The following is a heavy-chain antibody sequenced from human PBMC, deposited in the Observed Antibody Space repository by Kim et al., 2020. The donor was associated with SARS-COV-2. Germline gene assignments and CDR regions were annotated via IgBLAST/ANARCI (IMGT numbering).Heavy chain of an antibody. Sequence: GGSLRLSCAASGINGSRNVMHWVRQAPGKGLEWVALISYEGSTQKYTDSVKGRFTVSRDNSKNTLFLQMNSLRPEDTAVYYCARNLVGDTDLGPWGQGTLVTVSS. V-gene: IGHV3-30*03. D-gene: IGHD1-26*01. J-gene: IGHJ5*02. CDR1: GINGSRNV. CDR3: ARNLVGDTDLGP. CDR2: ISYEGSTQ.